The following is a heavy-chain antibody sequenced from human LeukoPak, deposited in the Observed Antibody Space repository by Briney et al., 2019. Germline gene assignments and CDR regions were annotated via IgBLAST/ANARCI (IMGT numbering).Heavy chain of an antibody. V-gene: IGHV3-7*01. CDR3: ATYSGPDRRDAFDI. Sequence: GSLRLSCTGSGFGFSTYWMSWVRQAPGKGLEWVANIKQDGSDEKYVDSVKGRFTISRDNARNSLYLQMNSLRAEDTAVYYCATYSGPDRRDAFDIWGQGTMVTVSS. CDR1: GFGFSTYW. CDR2: IKQDGSDE. D-gene: IGHD5-12*01. J-gene: IGHJ3*02.